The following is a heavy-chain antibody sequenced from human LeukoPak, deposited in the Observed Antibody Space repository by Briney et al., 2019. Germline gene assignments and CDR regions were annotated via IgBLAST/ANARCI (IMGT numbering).Heavy chain of an antibody. J-gene: IGHJ4*02. CDR3: AREPTY. D-gene: IGHD4-17*01. CDR2: IYYSGST. Sequence: SETLSLTCTVSGGSISNYHWSWIRQPPGKGLEWIGYIYYSGSTSYNPSLKSRVTISLDTSKNQVSLRLESVTAADTAVYYCAREPTYWGPGTLVTVSS. V-gene: IGHV4-59*12. CDR1: GGSISNYH.